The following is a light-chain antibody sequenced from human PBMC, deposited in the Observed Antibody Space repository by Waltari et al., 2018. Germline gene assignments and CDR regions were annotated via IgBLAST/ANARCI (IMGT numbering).Light chain of an antibody. V-gene: IGLV2-14*03. CDR3: SSYTSSTSLVI. Sequence: QSALTQPPSVSGSPGQSLTIACTGTDNDIGYYDYVGWYPQHPLKAPNLLIYDVTTRPLGLSKRFSCSKSGNTASRTISGLEAEDEGDYYCSSYTSSTSLVIFGGGTKLTVL. J-gene: IGLJ2*01. CDR1: DNDIGYYDY. CDR2: DVT.